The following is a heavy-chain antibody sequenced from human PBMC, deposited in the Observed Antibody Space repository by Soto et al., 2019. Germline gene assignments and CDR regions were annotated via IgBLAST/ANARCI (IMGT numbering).Heavy chain of an antibody. J-gene: IGHJ6*02. CDR1: GGTFSSYA. V-gene: IGHV1-69*13. CDR2: IIPIFGTA. Sequence: GASVKVSCKASGGTFSSYAISWVRQAPGQGLEWMGGIIPIFGTANYAQKFQGRVTITADESTSTAYMELSSLRSEDTAVYYCARGSGGSSWYRHYYYYGMDVWGQGTTVTVSS. D-gene: IGHD6-13*01. CDR3: ARGSGGSSWYRHYYYYGMDV.